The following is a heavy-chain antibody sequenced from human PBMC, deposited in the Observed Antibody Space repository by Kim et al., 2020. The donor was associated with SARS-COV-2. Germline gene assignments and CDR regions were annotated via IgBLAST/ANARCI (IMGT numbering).Heavy chain of an antibody. Sequence: SETLSLTCTVSGGSISSGSYYWSWIRQPAGKGLEWIGRIYTSGSTNYNPSLKSRVTISVDTSKNQFSLKLSSVTAADTAVYYCARANPPAASFDYWGQGTLVTVSS. J-gene: IGHJ4*02. CDR1: GGSISSGSYY. V-gene: IGHV4-61*02. CDR3: ARANPPAASFDY. D-gene: IGHD2-2*01. CDR2: IYTSGST.